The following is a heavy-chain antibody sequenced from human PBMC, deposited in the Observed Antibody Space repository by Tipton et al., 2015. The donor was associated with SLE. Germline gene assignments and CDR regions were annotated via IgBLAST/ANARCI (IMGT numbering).Heavy chain of an antibody. CDR2: IYYSGST. D-gene: IGHD2-15*01. CDR1: GGSISSGGYY. V-gene: IGHV4-61*03. Sequence: TLSLTCTVSGGSISSGGYYWSWIRQPPGKGLEWIGYIYYSGSTNYNPSLKSRVTISVDTSKNHFSLKESSVTAADTAVYYCARAEGSWDAFDIWGQGTMVTVSS. CDR3: ARAEGSWDAFDI. J-gene: IGHJ3*02.